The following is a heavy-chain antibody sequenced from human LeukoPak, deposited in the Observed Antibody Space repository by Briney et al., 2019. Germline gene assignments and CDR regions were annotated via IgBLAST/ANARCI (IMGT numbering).Heavy chain of an antibody. CDR3: ARQKCTSTSCLTKNAFDI. CDR2: IYTRGST. V-gene: IGHV4-4*07. J-gene: IGHJ3*02. D-gene: IGHD2-2*01. Sequence: SETLSLTCTVSGGSINNYYWSWIRQPAGKGLEWIGRIYTRGSTNYNPSLKSRVTMSVDTSKDQFSLKLSSVTAADTAVYYCARQKCTSTSCLTKNAFDIWGQGTMVTVSS. CDR1: GGSINNYY.